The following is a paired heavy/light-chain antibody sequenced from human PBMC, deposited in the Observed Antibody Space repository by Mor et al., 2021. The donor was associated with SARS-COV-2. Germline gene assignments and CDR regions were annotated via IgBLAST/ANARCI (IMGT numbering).Heavy chain of an antibody. D-gene: IGHD2-21*01. CDR3: ATTLAYYSYYGMDV. CDR2: SRNKAHSLTT. Sequence: EVQLVESGGGLVQPGRSLRVSCAASGFTLSDYYMDWVRQAPGKGLEWVGRSRNKAHSLTTEYAASVIGRFSILRDDSENSVYLQMNSLKTEDTAVYYCATTLAYYSYYGMDVWGQGTTVTVSS. J-gene: IGHJ6*02. V-gene: IGHV3-72*01. CDR1: GFTLSDYY.
Light chain of an antibody. CDR1: HSVLYSANNKNY. Sequence: DIVMTQSPDSLAVSLGERATINCKSSHSVLYSANNKNYLAWYHQKPGQPPKLLIFWASTRESGVPDRFSGSGSGTDFTLTINNLQPEDVAVYYCQQYYDAPVTFGQGTRLEIK. J-gene: IGKJ5*01. CDR2: WAS. V-gene: IGKV4-1*01. CDR3: QQYYDAPVT.